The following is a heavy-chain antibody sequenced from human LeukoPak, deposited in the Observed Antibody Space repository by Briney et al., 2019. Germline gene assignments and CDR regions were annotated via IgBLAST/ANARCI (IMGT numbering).Heavy chain of an antibody. CDR1: GFTFSSYA. CDR3: ATDPALLGYCKSVSCPVTYGMDV. Sequence: GGSLRLSCAGSGFTFSSYAMSWVRQAPGKGLEGMGRIIPILGVTKNAQKFQGRVTITADKSTSTAYMELSSLRSEDTAVYYCATDPALLGYCKSVSCPVTYGMDVWGQGTTVTVSS. V-gene: IGHV1-69*04. CDR2: IIPILGVT. J-gene: IGHJ6*02. D-gene: IGHD2-15*01.